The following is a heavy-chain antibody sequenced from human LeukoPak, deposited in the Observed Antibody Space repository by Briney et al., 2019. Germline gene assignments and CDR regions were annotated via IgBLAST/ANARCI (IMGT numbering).Heavy chain of an antibody. J-gene: IGHJ6*03. Sequence: PGGSLRLSCTASGFTFGDYAMSWVRQAPGKGLEWVGFIRSKAYGGTTEYAASVKGRFTISRDDSKSIAYLQMNSLKTEDTAVYYCTREQVGAARPGYYYYMDVWGKGTTVTVSS. CDR2: IRSKAYGGTT. CDR3: TREQVGAARPGYYYYMDV. D-gene: IGHD6-6*01. CDR1: GFTFGDYA. V-gene: IGHV3-49*04.